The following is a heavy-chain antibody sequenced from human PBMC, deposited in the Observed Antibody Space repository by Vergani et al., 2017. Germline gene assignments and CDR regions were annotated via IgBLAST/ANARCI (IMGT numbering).Heavy chain of an antibody. V-gene: IGHV4-38-2*02. D-gene: IGHD3-22*01. Sequence: QVQLQESGPGLVKPSETLSLTCTVSGYSISSGYYWGWIRQPPGKGLEWIGSIYHSGSTYYNPSLKSRVTISVGTSKNQFSLKLRSVTAADTAVYYCARVVSSGYLLDDAFDIWDPGTMVPVSS. CDR2: IYHSGST. CDR3: ARVVSSGYLLDDAFDI. CDR1: GYSISSGYY. J-gene: IGHJ3*02.